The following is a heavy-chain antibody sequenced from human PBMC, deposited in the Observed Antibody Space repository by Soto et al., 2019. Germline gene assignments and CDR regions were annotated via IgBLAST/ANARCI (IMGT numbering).Heavy chain of an antibody. V-gene: IGHV3-30-3*01. CDR1: GFTFSSYA. D-gene: IGHD6-6*01. J-gene: IGHJ6*02. CDR3: ARDGSYSSSSRGYYYYGMDV. CDR2: ISYDGSNK. Sequence: GGSLRLSCAASGFTFSSYAMHWVRQAPGKGLEWVAVISYDGSNKYYADPVKGRFTISRDNSKNTLYLQMNSLRAEDTAVYYCARDGSYSSSSRGYYYYGMDVWGQGTTVTVSS.